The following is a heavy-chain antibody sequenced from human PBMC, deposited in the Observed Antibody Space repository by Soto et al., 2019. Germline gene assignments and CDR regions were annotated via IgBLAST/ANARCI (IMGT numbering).Heavy chain of an antibody. CDR3: ARERYYGMDV. J-gene: IGHJ6*02. CDR2: IYYSGST. V-gene: IGHV4-59*01. CDR1: GGSISSYY. Sequence: PLETLSLTCTVSGGSISSYYWSWIRQPPGKGLEWIGNIYYSGSTNYNPSLKSRVTISVDTSKNQFSLKLSSVTAADTAVYYCARERYYGMDVWGQGTTVTVSS.